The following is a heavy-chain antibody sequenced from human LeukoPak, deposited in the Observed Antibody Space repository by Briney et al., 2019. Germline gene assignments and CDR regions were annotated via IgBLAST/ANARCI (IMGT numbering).Heavy chain of an antibody. CDR1: GYSFTSYW. V-gene: IGHV5-51*01. Sequence: GESLRISFKGSGYSFTSYWIGXVRXMPGKXLEXMGIIYPGESDTRYSPSFQGQVTISADKSISTAYLQWSSLKASDTAMYYCARTYSSSSHGMDVWGQGTTVTVSS. J-gene: IGHJ6*02. CDR2: IYPGESDT. D-gene: IGHD6-13*01. CDR3: ARTYSSSSHGMDV.